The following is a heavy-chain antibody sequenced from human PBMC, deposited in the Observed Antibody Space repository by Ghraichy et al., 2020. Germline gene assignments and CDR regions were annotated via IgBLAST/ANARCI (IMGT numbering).Heavy chain of an antibody. Sequence: SETLSLTCSVSGGSISGYYWNWIRQTPGKGLEWIGYVFYSGSTNYNPSLKSRVTISVDTSKNHFSLKLYSVTAADTAVYYCARDRRDFRSGSGFDSCGQGTQVTDSS. V-gene: IGHV4-59*01. CDR3: ARDRRDFRSGSGFDS. J-gene: IGHJ4*02. CDR1: GGSISGYY. D-gene: IGHD3-3*01. CDR2: VFYSGST.